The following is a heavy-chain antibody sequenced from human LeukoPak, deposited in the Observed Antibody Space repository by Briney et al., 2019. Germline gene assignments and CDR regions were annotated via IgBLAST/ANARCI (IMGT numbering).Heavy chain of an antibody. J-gene: IGHJ4*02. D-gene: IGHD4-17*01. Sequence: GGSLRLSCAASGFTFSRHWTSWVRQAPGKGLEWVASIRQDGSQYYVDSVKGRFIISRDNAKNSLYLQMNSLRAEDTAMYSCTRGPDYGDRLDYFDYWGQGTRVTVSS. CDR2: IRQDGSQ. CDR3: TRGPDYGDRLDYFDY. CDR1: GFTFSRHW. V-gene: IGHV3-7*01.